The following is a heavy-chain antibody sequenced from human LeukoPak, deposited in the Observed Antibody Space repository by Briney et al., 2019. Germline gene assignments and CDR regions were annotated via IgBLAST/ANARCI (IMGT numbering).Heavy chain of an antibody. D-gene: IGHD3-22*01. J-gene: IGHJ4*02. CDR1: GYTFTSYY. CDR2: INPSGGST. Sequence: ASVKVSCKVSGYTFTSYYMHWVRQAPGQGLEWMGIINPSGGSTSYAQKFQGRVTMTRDTSTSTVYMELSSLRSEDTAVYYCARDLSYYYDSSDPYYPDYWGQGTLVTVSS. CDR3: ARDLSYYYDSSDPYYPDY. V-gene: IGHV1-46*01.